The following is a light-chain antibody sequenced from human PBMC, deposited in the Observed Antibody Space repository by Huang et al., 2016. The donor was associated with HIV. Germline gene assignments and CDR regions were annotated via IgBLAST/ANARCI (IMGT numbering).Light chain of an antibody. V-gene: IGKV1-39*01. Sequence: IQMTQSPTSLSASVGDRVSIVCRASQSISTYLNWYQQKPGKAPKLLISSASTLHSGGPSRFSGSGSGTEFNLTIRGLQLDDFATYYCQQSYSALSSFGPGTRL. CDR1: QSISTY. CDR3: QQSYSALSS. CDR2: SAS. J-gene: IGKJ5*01.